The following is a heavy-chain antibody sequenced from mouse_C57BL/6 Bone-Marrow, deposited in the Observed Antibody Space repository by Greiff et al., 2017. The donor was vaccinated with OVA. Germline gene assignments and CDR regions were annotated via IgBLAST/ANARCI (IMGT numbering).Heavy chain of an antibody. CDR1: GYTFTSYT. V-gene: IGHV1-4*01. CDR2: INPSSGYT. CDR3: ARPYYDYDGDYFDY. Sequence: QVQLKESGAELARPGASVKMSCKASGYTFTSYTMHWVKQRPGQGLEWIGYINPSSGYTKYNQKFKDKATLTADKSSSTAYMQLSSLTSEDSAVYYCARPYYDYDGDYFDYWGQGTTLTVSS. J-gene: IGHJ2*01. D-gene: IGHD2-4*01.